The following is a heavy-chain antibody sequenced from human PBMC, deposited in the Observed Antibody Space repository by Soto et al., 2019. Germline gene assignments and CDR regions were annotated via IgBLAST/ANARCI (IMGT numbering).Heavy chain of an antibody. CDR2: MNPNSGNT. Sequence: QVQLVQAGAEGKKPWASVKVSCKASGYTFTSYDINWVRQATGQGLEWMGWMNPNSGNTGYAKKFQGRVTITRNISISTAYMELSSLRSEDKAVSYCTGEKVGAVDYWGQGTLVTVSS. V-gene: IGHV1-8*02. CDR3: TGEKVGAVDY. D-gene: IGHD1-26*01. CDR1: GYTFTSYD. J-gene: IGHJ4*02.